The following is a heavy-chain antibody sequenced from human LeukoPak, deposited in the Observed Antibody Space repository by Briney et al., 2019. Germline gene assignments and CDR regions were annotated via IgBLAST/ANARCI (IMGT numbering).Heavy chain of an antibody. V-gene: IGHV4-38-2*02. D-gene: IGHD3-22*01. Sequence: PSETLSLTCTVSGYSISSGYYWGWIRQPPGKGLEWIGSIYHSGSTYYNPSLKSRVTISVDTSKNQFSLKLSSVTAADTAVYYCARGYDSSGNGFDYWGQGTLVTVSS. CDR2: IYHSGST. CDR3: ARGYDSSGNGFDY. J-gene: IGHJ4*02. CDR1: GYSISSGYY.